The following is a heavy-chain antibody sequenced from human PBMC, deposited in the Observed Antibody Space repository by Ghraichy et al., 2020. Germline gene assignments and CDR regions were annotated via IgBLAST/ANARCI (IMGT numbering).Heavy chain of an antibody. Sequence: ASVKVSCKASGYTFTSDYMHWVRQAPGQGLEWMGIINPIGGGTTYSQKFQGRVTMTRDTSTSTVYMELSSLTSEDTAVYHCARGSTRLFDYWGQGTPVTVSS. V-gene: IGHV1-46*01. CDR1: GYTFTSDY. D-gene: IGHD3-10*01. CDR2: INPIGGGT. J-gene: IGHJ4*02. CDR3: ARGSTRLFDY.